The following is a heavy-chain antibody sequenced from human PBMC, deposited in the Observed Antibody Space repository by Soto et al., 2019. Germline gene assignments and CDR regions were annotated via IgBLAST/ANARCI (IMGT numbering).Heavy chain of an antibody. Sequence: EVQLLESGGGLIQPGGSLRLSCAASGFTFSSHAMSWVRQAPGKGLEWVSAISGSGGGTCYPDSVNGRFTITRYNSKNTLYLQMNSLRAEDTAVYYSARVRIMVRGVNNPADYWGQGTLVTVSS. D-gene: IGHD3-10*01. V-gene: IGHV3-23*01. CDR3: ARVRIMVRGVNNPADY. CDR2: ISGSGGGT. J-gene: IGHJ4*02. CDR1: GFTFSSHA.